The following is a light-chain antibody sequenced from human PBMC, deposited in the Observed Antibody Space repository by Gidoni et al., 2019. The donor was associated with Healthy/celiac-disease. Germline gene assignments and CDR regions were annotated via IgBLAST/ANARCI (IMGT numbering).Light chain of an antibody. J-gene: IGLJ2*01. CDR1: SSNIGNNY. V-gene: IGLV1-51*01. CDR3: GTWDSSLSAVV. Sequence: QSALTQPPSVSAAPGQKVTISCSGSSSNIGNNYVSWYQQLPGTAPKLLIYDNNKRPAGIPVRFSGSESGTSATLGITGLQTGDEADYYCGTWDSSLSAVVFGGGTKLTVL. CDR2: DNN.